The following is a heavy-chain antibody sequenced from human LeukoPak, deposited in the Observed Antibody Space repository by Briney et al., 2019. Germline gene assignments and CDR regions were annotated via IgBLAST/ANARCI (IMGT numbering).Heavy chain of an antibody. Sequence: GGSLRLSCAASGFTFSSHWIHWVRQAPGKGLVWVSRIKSDGSSTNYADFVEGRFTISRDNAKNTVYLQINSLRAEDTAVYYCARGATYAYYFDLWGQGTLVTVSS. CDR2: IKSDGSST. J-gene: IGHJ4*02. V-gene: IGHV3-74*01. CDR3: ARGATYAYYFDL. CDR1: GFTFSSHW. D-gene: IGHD1-26*01.